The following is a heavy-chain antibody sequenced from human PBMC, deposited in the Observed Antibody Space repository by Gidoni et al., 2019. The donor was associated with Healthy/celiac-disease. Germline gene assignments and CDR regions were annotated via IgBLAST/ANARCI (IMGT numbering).Heavy chain of an antibody. CDR1: GFTFSSYS. V-gene: IGHV3-48*02. CDR3: ARASNYGDYVGVPDAFDI. Sequence: EVQLVESGGGLVQPGGSLRLSCAASGFTFSSYSMNWVRQAQGKGLEWVSYISSSSSTIYYADSVKGRFTISRDNAKNSLYLQMNSLRDEDTAVYYCARASNYGDYVGVPDAFDIWGQGTMVTVSS. J-gene: IGHJ3*02. CDR2: ISSSSSTI. D-gene: IGHD4-17*01.